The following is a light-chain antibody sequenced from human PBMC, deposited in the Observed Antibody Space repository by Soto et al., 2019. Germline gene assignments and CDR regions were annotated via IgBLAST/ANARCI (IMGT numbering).Light chain of an antibody. Sequence: DIVLTPSPDSLAGSLGERATINCKSSQSVLYSSNKKNYLAWYQQKPGQPPKLLIYWASTRQFGVPDRCSGSRSGEELRLSISCKQAEAVAVLYCEPECGRPLVFSQGTKVDIK. CDR2: WAS. J-gene: IGKJ1*01. CDR1: QSVLYSSNKKNY. CDR3: EPECGRPLV. V-gene: IGKV4-1*01.